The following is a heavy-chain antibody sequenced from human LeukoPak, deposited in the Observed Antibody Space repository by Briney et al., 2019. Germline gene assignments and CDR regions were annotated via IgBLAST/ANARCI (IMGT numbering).Heavy chain of an antibody. J-gene: IGHJ3*02. CDR2: INTNTGNP. D-gene: IGHD3-22*01. Sequence: ASVKVSCKASGYTFTSYSMNWVRQAPGQGLEWLGWINTNTGNPTYAQGFTGRFVFSLDTSVNTAYLQISSLKAEDTAVYYCARVVHPYDYESSGLTYDAFDIWGQGAMVTVSS. CDR3: ARVVHPYDYESSGLTYDAFDI. V-gene: IGHV7-4-1*02. CDR1: GYTFTSYS.